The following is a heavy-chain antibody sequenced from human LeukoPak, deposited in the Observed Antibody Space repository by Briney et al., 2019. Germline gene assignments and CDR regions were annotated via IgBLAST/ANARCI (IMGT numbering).Heavy chain of an antibody. Sequence: SETLSLTCSVSGGSISSYYWSWIRQPAGKGLDWIGRIYSSGSTNSNPSLKSRLTMSVETSKNQVSLKLSSVTAADTAVYYCARDPSYSSGYYDYWGQGTLVTVSS. CDR3: ARDPSYSSGYYDY. CDR2: IYSSGST. D-gene: IGHD6-19*01. V-gene: IGHV4-4*07. CDR1: GGSISSYY. J-gene: IGHJ4*02.